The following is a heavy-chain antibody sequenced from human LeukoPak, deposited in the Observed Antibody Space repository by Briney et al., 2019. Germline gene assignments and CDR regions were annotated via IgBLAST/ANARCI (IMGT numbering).Heavy chain of an antibody. D-gene: IGHD3-10*02. CDR2: VNSDGNIT. CDR3: ARRGLVPAFDI. Sequence: GGSLRLSCAASGFTFSSYWMHWVRQAPGMGLVWLSRVNSDGNITTYADSVRGRFTISRGNAKNTLYLQLNSLRAEDTAVYYCARRGLVPAFDIWGQGTMVSVTS. CDR1: GFTFSSYW. V-gene: IGHV3-74*01. J-gene: IGHJ3*02.